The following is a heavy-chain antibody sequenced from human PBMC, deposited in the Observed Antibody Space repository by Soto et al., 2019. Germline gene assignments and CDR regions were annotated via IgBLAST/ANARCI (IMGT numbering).Heavy chain of an antibody. CDR2: IRSNTNSFAT. J-gene: IGHJ4*02. Sequence: VQLVESGGGLVQPGGSLKLSCAASGFTFSGSAMHWVRQASGKGLEWVGRIRSNTNSFATAYAASVNGRFTISRDESKNPAYLQMNSLKTADTAVYYCSKRVVGSTGDYWGQGTLVTVSS. V-gene: IGHV3-73*02. CDR1: GFTFSGSA. CDR3: SKRVVGSTGDY. D-gene: IGHD1-26*01.